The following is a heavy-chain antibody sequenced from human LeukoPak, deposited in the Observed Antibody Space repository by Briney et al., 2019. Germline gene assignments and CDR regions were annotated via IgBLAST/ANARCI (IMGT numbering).Heavy chain of an antibody. J-gene: IGHJ1*01. CDR1: GYSFTSYW. V-gene: IGHV5-51*01. D-gene: IGHD3-3*01. CDR2: IYPGDSDT. CDR3: ARLGVIISTGYFHH. Sequence: GESLKISCQGSGYSFTSYWIGWVRQMPGKGLEWMGIIYPGDSDTRYSPSFQGQVIISADKSISTAYLQWSSLQASDTAIYYCARLGVIISTGYFHHWGQGTLVTVSS.